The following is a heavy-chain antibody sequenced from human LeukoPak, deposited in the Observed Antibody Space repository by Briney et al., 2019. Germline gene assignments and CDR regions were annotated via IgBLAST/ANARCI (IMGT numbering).Heavy chain of an antibody. J-gene: IGHJ5*02. D-gene: IGHD6-13*01. CDR1: GFSFKDYW. Sequence: GGSLRLSCAASGFSFKDYWMSWVRQAPGKGLEWVADITPDGSGKTYVDSVKGRFTISRDNAKQSLYLQMDTVTAEDTAVYYCARDFGPRLDIAAAGPWGQGTLVTVSS. CDR2: ITPDGSGK. CDR3: ARDFGPRLDIAAAGP. V-gene: IGHV3-7*01.